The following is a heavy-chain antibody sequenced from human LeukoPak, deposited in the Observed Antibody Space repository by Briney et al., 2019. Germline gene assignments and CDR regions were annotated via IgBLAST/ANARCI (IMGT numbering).Heavy chain of an antibody. Sequence: SGGSLRLSCAASGLTFSNYSMNWVRQAPGKGLEWVSYISSSSGTINYADSVEGRFTISRDNAKKSLYLQMNSLRVEDTAVYYCAGRSGPDDYWGQGTLVTVSS. V-gene: IGHV3-48*01. CDR2: ISSSSGTI. CDR3: AGRSGPDDY. J-gene: IGHJ4*02. D-gene: IGHD2-15*01. CDR1: GLTFSNYS.